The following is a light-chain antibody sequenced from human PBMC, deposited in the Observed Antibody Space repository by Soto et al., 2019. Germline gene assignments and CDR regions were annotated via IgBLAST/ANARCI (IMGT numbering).Light chain of an antibody. J-gene: IGKJ1*01. CDR3: QQSYSTPGT. V-gene: IGKV1-39*01. CDR1: QSISTY. CDR2: AAS. Sequence: DIQMTQSPSSLSASVGDGVTITCRASQSISTYLNWYQQKPGKAPNLLIYAASSLQSGVPSRFSGSGSGTDFTLTISNLQPEDFASYYCQQSYSTPGTFGQGTKVEIK.